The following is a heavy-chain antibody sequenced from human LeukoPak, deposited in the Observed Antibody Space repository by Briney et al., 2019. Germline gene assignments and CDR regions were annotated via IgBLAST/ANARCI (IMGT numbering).Heavy chain of an antibody. V-gene: IGHV4-39*07. D-gene: IGHD3-10*01. CDR3: ARGPPRTWFGELFDTHFDY. Sequence: SETLSLTCTVSGGSISSSSYYWGWIRHPPGKGLEWSGSIYYSGSTYYNPSLKRRVTISVDTSKNQFSLKLSSVTAAATAVYYCARGPPRTWFGELFDTHFDYWGQGTLVTVSS. CDR1: GGSISSSSYY. J-gene: IGHJ4*02. CDR2: IYYSGST.